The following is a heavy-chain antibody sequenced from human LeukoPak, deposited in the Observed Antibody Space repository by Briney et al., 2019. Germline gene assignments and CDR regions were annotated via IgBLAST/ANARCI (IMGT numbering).Heavy chain of an antibody. J-gene: IGHJ5*02. CDR1: GGSISSYY. CDR2: IYYSGST. D-gene: IGHD3-22*01. V-gene: IGHV4-59*01. CDR3: ARGRTYYYDSSGYTHYLNWFDP. Sequence: SETLSLTCTVSGGSISSYYWNWIRQPPGKGLEWIGYIYYSGSTNYNPSLKSRVTISLDTSKNQFSLKLSSVTAADTAVYYCARGRTYYYDSSGYTHYLNWFDPWGQGTLVTVSS.